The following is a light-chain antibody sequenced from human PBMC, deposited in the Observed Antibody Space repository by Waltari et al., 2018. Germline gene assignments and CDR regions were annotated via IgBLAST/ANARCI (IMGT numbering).Light chain of an antibody. V-gene: IGKV1-9*01. Sequence: DVQLTQSPSFLSASVGDRVTITCRASQDISSYLAWFQQKPGKAPKLLIYAASTLQSGVPARFSGSGSGTEFTLTISSLQPEDFATYYCQQLKSYPLTFGQETRLEIK. CDR1: QDISSY. CDR2: AAS. CDR3: QQLKSYPLT. J-gene: IGKJ5*01.